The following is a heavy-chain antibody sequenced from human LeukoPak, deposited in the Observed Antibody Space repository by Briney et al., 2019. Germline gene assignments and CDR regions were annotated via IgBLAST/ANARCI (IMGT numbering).Heavy chain of an antibody. CDR1: GYTFTSYA. D-gene: IGHD3-10*01. J-gene: IGHJ6*03. V-gene: IGHV7-4-1*02. Sequence: ASVKVSCKASGYTFTSYAMNWVRQAPGQGLEWMGWINTNTGNPTYAQGFTGRFVFSLDTSVSTAYLQISSLKAEDTAVYYCARSHIGGKYYYYYYMDVWGKGTTVTVSS. CDR3: ARSHIGGKYYYYYYMDV. CDR2: INTNTGNP.